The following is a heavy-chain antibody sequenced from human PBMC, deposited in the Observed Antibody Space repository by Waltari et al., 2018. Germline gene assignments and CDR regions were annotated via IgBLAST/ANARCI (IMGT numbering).Heavy chain of an antibody. V-gene: IGHV4-34*01. J-gene: IGHJ4*02. CDR3: AGGRRWLQLLY. D-gene: IGHD5-12*01. Sequence: QVQLQQSGAGVVKASETLSLTCAVSGGSFSSYFWIWVRQPPGKGLEWIGEVNPSGDTSYNPSLKSRVTVSVDTSTKYVSLRMTSVTAADTAVYFCAGGRRWLQLLYWGQGTLVPVSS. CDR1: GGSFSSYF. CDR2: VNPSGDT.